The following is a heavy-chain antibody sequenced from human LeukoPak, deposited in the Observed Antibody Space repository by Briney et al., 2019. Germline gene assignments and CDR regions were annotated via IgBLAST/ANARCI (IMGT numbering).Heavy chain of an antibody. Sequence: GGSLRLSCAASGFTFRSYDMHWVRQAPGKGLEWVAVISYDGSNKYYADSVKGRFTISRDNSKNTLYLQMNSLRAEDTAVYYCAKDHDSSGWYADYFDYWGQGTLVTVSS. CDR3: AKDHDSSGWYADYFDY. CDR1: GFTFRSYD. J-gene: IGHJ4*02. D-gene: IGHD6-19*01. V-gene: IGHV3-30*18. CDR2: ISYDGSNK.